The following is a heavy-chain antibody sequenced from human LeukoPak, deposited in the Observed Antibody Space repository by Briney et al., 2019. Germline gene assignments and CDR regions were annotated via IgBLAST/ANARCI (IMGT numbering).Heavy chain of an antibody. CDR2: IYYSGST. CDR1: GGSISSYY. CDR3: ARAAYSSSWYLYYFDY. D-gene: IGHD6-13*01. Sequence: PSETQSLTCTVSGGSISSYYWSWIRQPPGKGLEWIGYIYYSGSTNYNPSLKSRVTISVDTSKNQFSLKLSSVTAADTAVYYCARAAYSSSWYLYYFDYWGQGTLVTVSS. J-gene: IGHJ4*02. V-gene: IGHV4-59*01.